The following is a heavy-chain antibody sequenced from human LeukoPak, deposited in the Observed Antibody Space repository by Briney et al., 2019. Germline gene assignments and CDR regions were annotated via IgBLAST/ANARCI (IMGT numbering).Heavy chain of an antibody. Sequence: ASVKVSCKASGYTFTGYYMHWVRQAPGQVLEWMGWISAYNGNTNYAQKLQGRVTMTTDTSTSTAYMELRSLRSDDTAVYYCARVLKGSGWYFAGTNSFDPWGQGTLVTVSS. CDR3: ARVLKGSGWYFAGTNSFDP. CDR2: ISAYNGNT. J-gene: IGHJ5*02. CDR1: GYTFTGYY. D-gene: IGHD6-19*01. V-gene: IGHV1-18*04.